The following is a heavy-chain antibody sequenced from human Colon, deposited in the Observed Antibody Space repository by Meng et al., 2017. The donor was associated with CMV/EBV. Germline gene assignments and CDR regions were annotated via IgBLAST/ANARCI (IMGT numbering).Heavy chain of an antibody. D-gene: IGHD2/OR15-2a*01. J-gene: IGHJ6*02. CDR2: IRYDGNDK. CDR3: AKHIRQLIKYYVYGMNV. V-gene: IGHV3-30*02. Sequence: GESLKISCAASGFTFSNYGIHWVRQAPGKGLEWVAFIRYDGNDKYYGDSVKGRFTISRDNSKNTLYLQMNSLRPEDTAVYYCAKHIRQLIKYYVYGMNVWGQGTTVTVSS. CDR1: GFTFSNYG.